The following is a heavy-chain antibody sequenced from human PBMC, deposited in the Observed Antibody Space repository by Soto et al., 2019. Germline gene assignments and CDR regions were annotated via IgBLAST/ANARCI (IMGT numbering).Heavy chain of an antibody. Sequence: QLQLQESGPGLVKPSETLSLTCTVSGGSFDITSSYWAWVRQPPGKGLEWIAYIYYSGSTYYNPSLKRRITISVDTSTNQLSLRLSSVTAADTAVYYCATVPIVGTKPYYFDSWSQGTLVTVSS. D-gene: IGHD1-1*01. J-gene: IGHJ4*02. CDR3: ATVPIVGTKPYYFDS. CDR1: GGSFDITSSY. CDR2: IYYSGST. V-gene: IGHV4-39*02.